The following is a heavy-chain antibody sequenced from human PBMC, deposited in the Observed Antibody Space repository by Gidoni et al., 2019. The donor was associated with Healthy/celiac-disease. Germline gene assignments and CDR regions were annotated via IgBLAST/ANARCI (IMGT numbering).Heavy chain of an antibody. CDR1: EGTFSSYA. V-gene: IGHV1-69*01. CDR2: IIPIFGTA. CDR3: ARDHPYSSSSYQYFDL. D-gene: IGHD6-6*01. Sequence: QVQLVQSGAEVKKPGSSVKVSCKASEGTFSSYAISWVRQAPGQGLEWMGGIIPIFGTANYAQKFQGRVTITADESTSTAYMELSSLRSEDTAVYYCARDHPYSSSSYQYFDLWGRGTLVTVSS. J-gene: IGHJ2*01.